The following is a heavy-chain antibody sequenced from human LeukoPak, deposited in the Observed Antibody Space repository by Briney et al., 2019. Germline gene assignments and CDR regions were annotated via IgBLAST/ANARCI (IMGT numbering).Heavy chain of an antibody. Sequence: GGSLRLSCAASGFTFRSYRMSWVRQAPGKGLEWVANIKEDANEEYYVDSVRGRFIISRDNAKNALYLQMHSPGAEDTAVYYCARDLGYCSGVTCYYYGMDVWGQGTTVTVSS. CDR1: GFTFRSYR. V-gene: IGHV3-7*01. D-gene: IGHD2-15*01. CDR2: IKEDANEE. CDR3: ARDLGYCSGVTCYYYGMDV. J-gene: IGHJ6*02.